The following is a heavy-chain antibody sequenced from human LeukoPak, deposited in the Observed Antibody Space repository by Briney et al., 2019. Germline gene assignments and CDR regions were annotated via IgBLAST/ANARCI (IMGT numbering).Heavy chain of an antibody. J-gene: IGHJ4*02. Sequence: GGSLRLSCAASGFTLSSYAMHWVRQPAGKGLEWVSAIGTAGDTFYPGSVKGRSTISRENAKKSLFLQMNSLRAEDTAVYYCARQNTPHGNFDYWGQGTLVTVSS. V-gene: IGHV3-13*01. CDR3: ARQNTPHGNFDY. CDR1: GFTLSSYA. D-gene: IGHD1-26*01. CDR2: IGTAGDT.